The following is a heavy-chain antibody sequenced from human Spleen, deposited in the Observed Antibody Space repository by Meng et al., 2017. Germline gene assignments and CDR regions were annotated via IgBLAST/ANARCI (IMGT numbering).Heavy chain of an antibody. CDR3: ARGEHYYDSSGYFDY. CDR1: GGSISSSSDY. J-gene: IGHJ4*02. CDR2: IYYSGST. D-gene: IGHD3-22*01. Sequence: SETLSLTCTVSGGSISSSSDYWGWIRQPPGKGLEWIGSIYYSGSTYYKPSLKSRVTISVDTSKNQFSLKLSSVTAADTAVYSCARGEHYYDSSGYFDYWGQGTLVTVSS. V-gene: IGHV4-39*07.